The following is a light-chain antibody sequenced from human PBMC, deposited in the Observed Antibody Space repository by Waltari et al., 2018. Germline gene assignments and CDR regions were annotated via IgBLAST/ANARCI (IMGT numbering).Light chain of an antibody. CDR3: QQYHSFSRFA. CDR2: KAS. Sequence: DIQMTQSPSTLSASVGDRVTITCRASQRITTWLAWYQQKPGRAPKLLIYKASTLQSGVPSRFSASGSGTEFTLTISSLKPDDFATYYCQQYHSFSRFAFGPGTKVHLK. J-gene: IGKJ3*01. V-gene: IGKV1-5*03. CDR1: QRITTW.